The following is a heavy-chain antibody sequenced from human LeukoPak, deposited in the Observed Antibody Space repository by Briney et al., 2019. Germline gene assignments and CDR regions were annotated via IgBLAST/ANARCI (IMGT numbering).Heavy chain of an antibody. V-gene: IGHV3-21*01. CDR3: ARAYSSSPYFDY. CDR1: GFTFNSYS. Sequence: PGGSLRLSCAASGFTFNSYSMYWVRQAPGKGLEWVSSISSSSSYIYYADSVKGRFTISRDNAKNSLYLQMNSLRAEDTAVYYCARAYSSSPYFDYWGQGTLVTVSS. D-gene: IGHD2-21*01. J-gene: IGHJ4*02. CDR2: ISSSSSYI.